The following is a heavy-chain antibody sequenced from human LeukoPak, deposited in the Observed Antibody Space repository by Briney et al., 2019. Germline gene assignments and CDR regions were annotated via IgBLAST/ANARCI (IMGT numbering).Heavy chain of an antibody. CDR2: ISSSSSYI. V-gene: IGHV3-21*01. Sequence: GGSLRLSCAASGFTFSSYSMNWVRQAPGKGLEWVSSISSSSSYIYYADSVKGRFTISRDNAKNSLYLQMNSLRVEDTAVYYCARIFLSTWNSSSWYEDDYWGQGTLVTVSS. D-gene: IGHD6-13*01. CDR3: ARIFLSTWNSSSWYEDDY. CDR1: GFTFSSYS. J-gene: IGHJ4*02.